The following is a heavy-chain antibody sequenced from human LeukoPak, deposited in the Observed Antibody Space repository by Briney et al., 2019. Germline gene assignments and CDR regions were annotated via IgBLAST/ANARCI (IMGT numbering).Heavy chain of an antibody. Sequence: ASVKVSCKASGFTFTSSAMQWVRQARGQRLEWIGWIVVGSGNTNYAQKFQERVTITRDMSTSTAYMELSSLRSEDTAVYYCAAADIAAAPQAYFFDYWGQGTLVTVSS. J-gene: IGHJ4*02. V-gene: IGHV1-58*02. CDR3: AAADIAAAPQAYFFDY. CDR1: GFTFTSSA. CDR2: IVVGSGNT. D-gene: IGHD6-13*01.